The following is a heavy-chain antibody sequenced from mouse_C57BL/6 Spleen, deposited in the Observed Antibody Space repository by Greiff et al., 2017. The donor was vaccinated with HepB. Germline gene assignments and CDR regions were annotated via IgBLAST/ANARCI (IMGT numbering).Heavy chain of an antibody. CDR2: IDPEDGET. CDR1: GFNIKDYY. Sequence: VQLQQSGAELVKPGASVKLSCTASGFNIKDYYMHWVKQRTEQGLEWIGRIDPEDGETKYAPKFQGKATITADTSSNTAYLQRSSLASEDTAVYYCARSRGSIPAWFAYWGQGTLVTVSA. V-gene: IGHV14-2*01. D-gene: IGHD1-1*01. J-gene: IGHJ3*01. CDR3: ARSRGSIPAWFAY.